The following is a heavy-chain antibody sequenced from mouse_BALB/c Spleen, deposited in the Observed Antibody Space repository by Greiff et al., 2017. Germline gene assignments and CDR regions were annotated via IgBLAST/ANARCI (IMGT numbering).Heavy chain of an antibody. CDR3: ARYGNYESYAMDY. D-gene: IGHD2-1*01. Sequence: DVKLVESGGGLVQPGGSLRLSCATSGFTFTDYYMSWVRQPPGKALEWLGFIRNKANGYTTEYSASVKGRFTISRDNSQSILYLQMNTLRAEDSATYYCARYGNYESYAMDYWGQGTSVTVSS. J-gene: IGHJ4*01. CDR1: GFTFTDYY. CDR2: IRNKANGYTT. V-gene: IGHV7-3*02.